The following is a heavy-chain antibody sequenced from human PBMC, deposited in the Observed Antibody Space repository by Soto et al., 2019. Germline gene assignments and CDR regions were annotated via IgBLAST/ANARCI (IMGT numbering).Heavy chain of an antibody. CDR1: GYSFTSYW. CDR3: ARHYDGTYGVSDGFDY. V-gene: IGHV5-51*01. J-gene: IGHJ4*02. CDR2: IYPGDADT. D-gene: IGHD2-8*01. Sequence: EVPLVQSGAELKKPGESLKISCKCSGYSFTSYWIGWVRQMLGKGLQWLGIIYPGDADTRYSSSFQDQVPISSDKTISTADLQWSSLKASDTAMYYCARHYDGTYGVSDGFDYWGQGTLVTVSS.